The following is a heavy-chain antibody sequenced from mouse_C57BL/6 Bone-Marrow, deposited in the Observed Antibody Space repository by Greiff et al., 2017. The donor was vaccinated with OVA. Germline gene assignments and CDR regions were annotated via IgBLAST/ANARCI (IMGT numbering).Heavy chain of an antibody. CDR3: AKGGDYEDYAMDY. CDR2: INPYNGDT. V-gene: IGHV1-20*01. Sequence: VQLQQSGPELVKPGDSVKISCKASGYSFTGYFMNWVMQSHGKSLEWIGRINPYNGDTFYNQKFKGQATLTVDKSASTAHMELRSLTSEDSAVYYCAKGGDYEDYAMDYWGQGTSVTVSS. D-gene: IGHD2-4*01. CDR1: GYSFTGYF. J-gene: IGHJ4*01.